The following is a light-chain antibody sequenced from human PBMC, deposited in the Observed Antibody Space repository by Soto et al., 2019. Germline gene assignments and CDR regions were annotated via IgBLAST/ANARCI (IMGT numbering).Light chain of an antibody. Sequence: EIVFTPSPGTPSLSPGGRAPLFCRARQSVRSSSLAWYQQKRGQPPRLLIYGASSRATGIPDRFSGSGSGTYFTLTISRLEPEDFAVYFCQQYGDSPDTDRWTFGQGTKVDIK. CDR1: QSVRSSS. J-gene: IGKJ1*01. V-gene: IGKV3-20*01. CDR2: GAS. CDR3: QQYGDSPDTDRWT.